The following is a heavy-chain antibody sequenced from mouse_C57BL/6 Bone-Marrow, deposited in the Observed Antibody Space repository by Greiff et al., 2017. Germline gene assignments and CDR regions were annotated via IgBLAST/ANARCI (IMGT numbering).Heavy chain of an antibody. V-gene: IGHV1-69*01. CDR1: GYTFTSYW. D-gene: IGHD1-1*01. CDR2: IDPSDSYT. Sequence: QVQLQQPGAELVMPGASVKLSCKASGYTFTSYWMHWVQQRPGQGLEWIGRIDPSDSYTNYNQKFKGKSTLTVDKSSSTAYMQLSSLTSEDSAVYDCARGEVVALYWYFDVWGTGTTVTVSS. CDR3: ARGEVVALYWYFDV. J-gene: IGHJ1*03.